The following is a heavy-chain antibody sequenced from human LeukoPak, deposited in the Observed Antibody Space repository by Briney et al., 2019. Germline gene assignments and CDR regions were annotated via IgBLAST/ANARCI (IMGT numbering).Heavy chain of an antibody. Sequence: GASVTVSSMASGYTFTGYYMHWVRQAPGQGLEWMGWINPNSGGTNYAQKFQGRVTMTSDTSISTAYMELSGLRSDDTALYYCARGGGYSSSWYEAYWGQGTLVTVSS. CDR3: ARGGGYSSSWYEAY. V-gene: IGHV1-2*02. CDR1: GYTFTGYY. J-gene: IGHJ4*02. D-gene: IGHD6-13*01. CDR2: INPNSGGT.